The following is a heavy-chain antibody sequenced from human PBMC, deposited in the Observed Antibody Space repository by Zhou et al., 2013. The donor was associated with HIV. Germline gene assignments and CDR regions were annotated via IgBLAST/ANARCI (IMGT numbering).Heavy chain of an antibody. CDR1: GDIFSSYA. CDR2: IIPMFGTS. J-gene: IGHJ6*03. CDR3: ARLTDYYYMDV. V-gene: IGHV1-69*05. Sequence: QVQLVQSGTEVKKPGSSVKVSCKASGDIFSSYAISWVRQAPGQGLEWMGGIIPMFGTSNYAQKFQGRVTITTDESTSTVYMELSSLRSEDTAIYYCARLTDYYYMDVWGKGTTVTVSS.